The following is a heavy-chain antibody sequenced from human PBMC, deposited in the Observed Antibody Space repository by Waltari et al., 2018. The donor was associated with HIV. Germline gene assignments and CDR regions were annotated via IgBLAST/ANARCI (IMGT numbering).Heavy chain of an antibody. CDR1: GFTFSSYS. CDR3: ARDYSGTYADFDY. CDR2: ISSSGSTI. J-gene: IGHJ4*02. Sequence: EVQLVESGGGLVQPGGSLRLSCAASGFTFSSYSMNWVSQAPGKGLEWVSYISSSGSTIYYADSVRGRFTISRDNAKNSLYLQLNSLRAEDTAVYYCARDYSGTYADFDYWGQGTLVTVSS. V-gene: IGHV3-48*01. D-gene: IGHD1-26*01.